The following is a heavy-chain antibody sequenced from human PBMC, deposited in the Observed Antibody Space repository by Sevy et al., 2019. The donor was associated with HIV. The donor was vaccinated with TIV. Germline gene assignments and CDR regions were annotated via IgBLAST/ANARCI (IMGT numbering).Heavy chain of an antibody. V-gene: IGHV1-18*01. D-gene: IGHD6-13*01. J-gene: IGHJ4*02. Sequence: ASVKVSCKASGYTFSNYAVSWVRQAPGQRLEWLGWIIADNGNKKYAQKFQGRVTMTTDTSTSTDYMELRSLRSDDTAVYYCARESRAAGKDYWGQGTLVTVSS. CDR2: IIADNGNK. CDR3: ARESRAAGKDY. CDR1: GYTFSNYA.